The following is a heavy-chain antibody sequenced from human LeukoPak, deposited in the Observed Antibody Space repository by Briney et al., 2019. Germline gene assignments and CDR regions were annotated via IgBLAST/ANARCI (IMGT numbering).Heavy chain of an antibody. Sequence: NPSETLSLTCTVSGASVSESPYCWGWIRQPPGKGLEWIGSIYSSGSTYYNASLQSRVTISIETSKNQISLRLNSVTAADTAIYYCAKSGGYGLIDYWGQGTLVTVSS. D-gene: IGHD1-26*01. CDR3: AKSGGYGLIDY. CDR2: IYSSGST. J-gene: IGHJ4*02. V-gene: IGHV4-39*01. CDR1: GASVSESPYC.